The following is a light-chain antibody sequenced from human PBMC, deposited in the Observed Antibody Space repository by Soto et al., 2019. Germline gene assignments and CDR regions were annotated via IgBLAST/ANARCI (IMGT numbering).Light chain of an antibody. V-gene: IGLV1-47*02. CDR2: TNN. Sequence: QSVLTQPPAASGSPGQVVSICCSGGSANIGTKYVNWYQQLLGAEPKLLIHTNNRRPAGVPDRFSGSKSGNSASLAISGLRSEDEAEYFCASWDGSLTGRFVLGSGTKVTVL. CDR1: SANIGTKY. CDR3: ASWDGSLTGRFV. J-gene: IGLJ1*01.